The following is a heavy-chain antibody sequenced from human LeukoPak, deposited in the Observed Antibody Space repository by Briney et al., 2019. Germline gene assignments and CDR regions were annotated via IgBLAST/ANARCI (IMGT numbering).Heavy chain of an antibody. Sequence: GGSLRLPCAASGFTFRSHGMHRGRQGPGKGLGGGAVLWYDGSNKYYADSVKGRFTISRDNSKNTLYLQMNSLRAEDTAVYYCARGPRPEPQWLVLAYWGQGTLVTVSS. V-gene: IGHV3-33*01. CDR1: GFTFRSHG. D-gene: IGHD6-19*01. CDR2: LWYDGSNK. J-gene: IGHJ4*02. CDR3: ARGPRPEPQWLVLAY.